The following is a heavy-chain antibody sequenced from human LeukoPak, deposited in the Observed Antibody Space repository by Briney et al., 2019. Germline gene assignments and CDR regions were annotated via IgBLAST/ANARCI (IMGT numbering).Heavy chain of an antibody. CDR3: ARDSYAGDIVVVPAALGGFDP. CDR1: GGSISSYY. Sequence: PSETLSLTCTVSGGSISSYYWSWIRQPPGKGLEYVSGISRNGGSTYYAISVKGRFTISRDNSKNTLYLQVGSLRAEDTAVYYCARDSYAGDIVVVPAALGGFDPWGQGTLVTVSS. CDR2: ISRNGGST. J-gene: IGHJ5*02. D-gene: IGHD2-2*01. V-gene: IGHV3-64*01.